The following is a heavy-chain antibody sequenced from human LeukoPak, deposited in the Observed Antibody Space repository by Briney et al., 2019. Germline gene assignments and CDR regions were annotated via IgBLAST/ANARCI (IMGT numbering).Heavy chain of an antibody. J-gene: IGHJ4*02. CDR1: GGSFSGYY. Sequence: PSETLSLTCAVYGGSFSGYYWSWIRQPPGKGLEWIGEINHSGSTNYNPSLKSRVTISVDTSKNQFSLKLSSVTAADTAVYYCARPWVVGATTRRIDYWGQGTLVTVSS. D-gene: IGHD1-26*01. CDR2: INHSGST. CDR3: ARPWVVGATTRRIDY. V-gene: IGHV4-34*01.